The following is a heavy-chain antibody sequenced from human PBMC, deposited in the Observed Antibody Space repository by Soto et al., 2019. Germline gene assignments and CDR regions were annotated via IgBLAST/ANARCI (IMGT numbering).Heavy chain of an antibody. CDR2: ISGSVGST. D-gene: IGHD2-15*01. V-gene: IGHV3-23*01. J-gene: IGHJ4*02. CDR1: GFTFSSYA. CDR3: ARDKSRYCSGGSCYSSDLDY. Sequence: GGSLRLSCAASGFTFSSYAMSWVRQAPGKGLEWVSAISGSVGSTYYADSVKGRFTISRDNSKNTLYLQMNSLRAEDTAVYYCARDKSRYCSGGSCYSSDLDYWGQGTLVTVFS.